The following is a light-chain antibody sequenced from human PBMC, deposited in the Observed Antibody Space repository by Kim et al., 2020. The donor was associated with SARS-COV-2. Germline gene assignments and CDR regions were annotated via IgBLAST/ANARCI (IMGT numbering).Light chain of an antibody. Sequence: APGKPARITCGGNNIGSKSVHWDQQKPGQAPVLVIYYDSDRPSGIPERFSGSNSGNTATLTISRVEAGDEADYYCQVWDSSSDHWVFGGGTQLTVL. V-gene: IGLV3-21*04. CDR1: NIGSKS. J-gene: IGLJ3*02. CDR3: QVWDSSSDHWV. CDR2: YDS.